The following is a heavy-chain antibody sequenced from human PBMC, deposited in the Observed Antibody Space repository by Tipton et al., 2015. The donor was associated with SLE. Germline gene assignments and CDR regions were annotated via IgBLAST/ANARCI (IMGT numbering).Heavy chain of an antibody. Sequence: TLSLTCTVSGGSITSYYWSWIRQPPGKGLEWIGYIYYSGSANYTPSFKSRVTLSVNTSKNQISLKLTSVTAADTAVYYCARRSDWNDYWGQGTLVTVSS. CDR2: IYYSGSA. CDR1: GGSITSYY. CDR3: ARRSDWNDY. J-gene: IGHJ4*02. D-gene: IGHD1-1*01. V-gene: IGHV4-59*08.